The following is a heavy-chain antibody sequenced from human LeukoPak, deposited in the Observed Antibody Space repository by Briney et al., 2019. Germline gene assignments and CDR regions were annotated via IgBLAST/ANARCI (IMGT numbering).Heavy chain of an antibody. CDR3: ARDFPLFCGGDCYSGAFDI. Sequence: GRSLRLSCAASGFTFSSYWMSWVRHAPGKGLEWVANIKQDGSEKYYVDSVKGRFTISRDNAKNSLYLQMNGLRAGDTAVYYCARDFPLFCGGDCYSGAFDIWGQGTMVTVSS. J-gene: IGHJ3*02. CDR1: GFTFSSYW. D-gene: IGHD2-21*02. V-gene: IGHV3-7*01. CDR2: IKQDGSEK.